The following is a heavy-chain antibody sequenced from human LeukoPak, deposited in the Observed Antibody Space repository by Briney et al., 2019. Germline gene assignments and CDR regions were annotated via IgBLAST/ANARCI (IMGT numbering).Heavy chain of an antibody. D-gene: IGHD2-21*02. Sequence: PSETLSLTCTVSGGSISNYYWSWIRQPAGKGLEWIGRISASENTNYNPSLKSRVTMSVDTSMNLFALKLSSVTAADTAVYYCARQGVATAIDYWGQGTLVTVSS. CDR1: GGSISNYY. V-gene: IGHV4-4*07. CDR3: ARQGVATAIDY. CDR2: ISASENT. J-gene: IGHJ4*02.